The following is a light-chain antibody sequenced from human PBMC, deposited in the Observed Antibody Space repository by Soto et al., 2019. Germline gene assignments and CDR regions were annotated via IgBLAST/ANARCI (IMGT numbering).Light chain of an antibody. V-gene: IGKV3-11*01. CDR3: QQRSSWPFT. J-gene: IGKJ3*01. CDR1: QSVSSY. CDR2: DAS. Sequence: EIVLTQSPATLSLSPGERATLSCRASQSVSSYLAWYQQKPGQAPRLLIYDASNRATGIPARFNGSGSGTDFTLTISSLEPEDFAVYYCQQRSSWPFTFGPGTKVDIK.